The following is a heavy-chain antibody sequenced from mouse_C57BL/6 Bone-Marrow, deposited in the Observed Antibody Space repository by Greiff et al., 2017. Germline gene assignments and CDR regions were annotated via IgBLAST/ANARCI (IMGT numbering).Heavy chain of an antibody. D-gene: IGHD1-1*01. CDR1: GFSLTSYA. J-gene: IGHJ4*01. V-gene: IGHV2-9-1*01. Sequence: VQLQESGPGLVAPSQSLSITCTVSGFSLTSYAISWVRQPPGKGLEWLGVIWTGGGTNYNSAIKSRLSISKDNSKSQVFLKMNSLQTDDTARYYCAGYLLLRGGAMDYWGQGTSVTVSS. CDR3: AGYLLLRGGAMDY. CDR2: IWTGGGT.